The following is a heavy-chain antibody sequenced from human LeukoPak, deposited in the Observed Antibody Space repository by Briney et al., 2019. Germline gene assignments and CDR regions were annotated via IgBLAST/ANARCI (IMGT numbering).Heavy chain of an antibody. Sequence: SQTLSLTCAISGDSVSSNSAAWNWIRQSPSRGLEWLGRTYYRSKWYNDYAVSVKSRITINPDTSKNQFSLQLNSVTPEDTAVYYCAREAFSGWLHYYYGMDVWGQGTTVTVPS. D-gene: IGHD6-19*01. CDR1: GDSVSSNSAA. CDR2: TYYRSKWYN. V-gene: IGHV6-1*01. J-gene: IGHJ6*02. CDR3: AREAFSGWLHYYYGMDV.